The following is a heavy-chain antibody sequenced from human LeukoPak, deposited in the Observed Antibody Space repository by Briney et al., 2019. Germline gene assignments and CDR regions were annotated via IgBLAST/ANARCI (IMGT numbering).Heavy chain of an antibody. CDR3: ATLRARSDY. V-gene: IGHV3-15*01. J-gene: IGHJ4*02. Sequence: GGSLRFSCIVSGFTFSNAWMSWVRQAPGKGLEWVGRIRSNTDGGTADYAPPVKARFTISRDDSKNTLYLQMNSLETEDTAVYYCATLRARSDYWGQGTLVTVAS. CDR2: IRSNTDGGTA. D-gene: IGHD3-3*01. CDR1: GFTFSNAW.